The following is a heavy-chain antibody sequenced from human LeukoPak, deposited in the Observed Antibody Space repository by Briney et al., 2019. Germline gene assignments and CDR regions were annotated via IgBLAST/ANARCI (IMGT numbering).Heavy chain of an antibody. D-gene: IGHD2-15*01. CDR1: GFTFSSYS. CDR2: ISYDGGNK. V-gene: IGHV3-30*18. J-gene: IGHJ4*02. CDR3: AKGYSYNLDY. Sequence: GGSLRLSCAASGFTFSSYSMNWVRQAPGKGLEWVAVISYDGGNKYYADSVKGRFTISRDNSKNTLYLQMNSLRAEDTAVYYCAKGYSYNLDYWGQGTLVTVSS.